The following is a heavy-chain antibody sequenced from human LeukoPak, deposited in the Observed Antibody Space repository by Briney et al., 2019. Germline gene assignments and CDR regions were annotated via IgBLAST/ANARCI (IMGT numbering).Heavy chain of an antibody. V-gene: IGHV4-61*02. CDR1: GGSISTGVYY. CDR3: ARASRFGEFDY. CDR2: IQTSGST. J-gene: IGHJ4*02. Sequence: SQTLSLTCTVSGGSISTGVYYWNWIRQPAGKGLEWIGRIQTSGSTNYNPSLKSRVTISVDTSKNQFSLKLSSVTAADTAVYYCARASRFGEFDYWGQGTLVTVSS. D-gene: IGHD3-10*01.